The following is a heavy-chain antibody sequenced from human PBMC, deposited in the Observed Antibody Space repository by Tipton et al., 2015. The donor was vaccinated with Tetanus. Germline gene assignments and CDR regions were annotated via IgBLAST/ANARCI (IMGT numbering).Heavy chain of an antibody. Sequence: SGFTFSSYGMHWVRQAPGKGLEWESVIWYDGSDRYYADSVKGRFTISRDNSKNTLYLQMNSLRAEDTAVYYCAREADCSGGSCYSGDFDYWGQGTLVTVSS. V-gene: IGHV3-33*01. D-gene: IGHD2-15*01. J-gene: IGHJ4*02. CDR1: GFTFSSYG. CDR2: IWYDGSDR. CDR3: AREADCSGGSCYSGDFDY.